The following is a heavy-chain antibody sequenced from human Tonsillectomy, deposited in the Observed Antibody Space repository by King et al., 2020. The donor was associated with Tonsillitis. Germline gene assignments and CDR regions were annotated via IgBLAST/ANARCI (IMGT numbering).Heavy chain of an antibody. Sequence: VQLVESGAEVKKPGESLKISCKGSGYTFTNYWIAWVRQMPGKGLEWMGIIYPGDSDTRYSPSFRGQVTISADKSISTAYLQWNSLKASDTAMYYCARHFEYGGDSDFWGQGTLVTVSS. CDR3: ARHFEYGGDSDF. D-gene: IGHD4-23*01. J-gene: IGHJ4*02. V-gene: IGHV5-51*01. CDR2: IYPGDSDT. CDR1: GYTFTNYW.